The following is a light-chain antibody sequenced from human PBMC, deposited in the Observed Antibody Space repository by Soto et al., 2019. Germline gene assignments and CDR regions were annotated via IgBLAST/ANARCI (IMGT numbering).Light chain of an antibody. CDR3: QQYNSSPPEFT. V-gene: IGKV3-20*01. CDR1: QSISSSY. CDR2: GAS. Sequence: EIVLTQSPCTLSVSPGERVTLSCRASQSISSSYLAWYQQRPGQAPRLLIFGASYRATGIPDRSSGSGSGTDFTLTISKLEPEDFAVYYCQQYNSSPPEFTFGPG. J-gene: IGKJ3*01.